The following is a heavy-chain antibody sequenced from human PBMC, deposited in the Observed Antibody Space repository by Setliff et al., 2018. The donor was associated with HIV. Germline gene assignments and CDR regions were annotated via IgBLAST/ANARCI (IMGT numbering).Heavy chain of an antibody. J-gene: IGHJ4*02. D-gene: IGHD3-10*01. V-gene: IGHV3-21*01. CDR3: ATSRSRLEPFDY. CDR2: ISSSSRSK. Sequence: GGSLRLSCEASGFTFSTYSMNWVRQAPGKGLEWVSSISSSSRSKYYADSVKGRFTISRDNAKNSLYLQMNSLTAEDTAVFYCATSRSRLEPFDYWGQGTLVTVSS. CDR1: GFTFSTYS.